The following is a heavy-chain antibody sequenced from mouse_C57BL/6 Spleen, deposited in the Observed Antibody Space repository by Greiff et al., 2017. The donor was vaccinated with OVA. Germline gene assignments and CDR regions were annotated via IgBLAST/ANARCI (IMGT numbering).Heavy chain of an antibody. V-gene: IGHV1-64*01. CDR1: GYTFTSYW. D-gene: IGHD1-1*01. J-gene: IGHJ1*03. CDR2: IHPNSGST. Sequence: VQLQQPGAELVKPGASVKLSCKASGYTFTSYWMHWVKQRPGQGLEWIGMIHPNSGSTNYNEKFKSKATLTVDKSSSTAYMQLSSLTSEDSAVYYCARSVITTVGSYWYFGVWGTGTTVTVSS. CDR3: ARSVITTVGSYWYFGV.